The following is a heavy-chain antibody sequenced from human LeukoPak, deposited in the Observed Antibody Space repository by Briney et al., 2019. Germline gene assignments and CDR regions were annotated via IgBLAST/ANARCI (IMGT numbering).Heavy chain of an antibody. V-gene: IGHV4-59*01. Sequence: SETLSLTCTVSGGSISSYYWSWIRQPPGKGLEWIGYIYYSGSTNYNPSLKSRVTISVDTSKNQFSLKLSSVTAADTAVYYCARYNYGRGDYWGQGTLVTVSS. CDR1: GGSISSYY. CDR3: ARYNYGRGDY. J-gene: IGHJ4*02. CDR2: IYYSGST. D-gene: IGHD5-24*01.